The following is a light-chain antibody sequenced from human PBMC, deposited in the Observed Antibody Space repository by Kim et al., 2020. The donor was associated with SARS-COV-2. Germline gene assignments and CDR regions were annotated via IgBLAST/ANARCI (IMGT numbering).Light chain of an antibody. Sequence: QSVLTQPLSASGTPGQRVTISCSGNNFNIGVNNVNWFQQLPGAAPNLLIYSNNQRPSGVPDRFSGSKSGTSASLAISGLQSEDEANYYCAAWDDSLNGVLFGGGTKLTVL. CDR3: AAWDDSLNGVL. J-gene: IGLJ2*01. CDR2: SNN. CDR1: NFNIGVNN. V-gene: IGLV1-44*01.